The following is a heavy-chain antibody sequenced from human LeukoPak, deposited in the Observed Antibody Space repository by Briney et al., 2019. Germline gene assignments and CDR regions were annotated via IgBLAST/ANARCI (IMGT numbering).Heavy chain of an antibody. CDR1: GFPFSSYG. D-gene: IGHD2-15*01. CDR2: LVYDARSD. CDR3: ARDRAGYCSGGSCPHSDGMDV. J-gene: IGHJ6*02. Sequence: PGTSLRLSCAASGFPFSSYGMHWVRQAPGKGLEWVARLVYDARSDYADSVKGRFTISRDNSKNTLYLQMNSLRAEDTAVYYCARDRAGYCSGGSCPHSDGMDVWGQGTLVTVSS. V-gene: IGHV3-33*01.